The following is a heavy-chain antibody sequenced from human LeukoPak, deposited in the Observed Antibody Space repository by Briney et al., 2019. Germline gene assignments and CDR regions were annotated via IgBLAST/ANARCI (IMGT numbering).Heavy chain of an antibody. CDR2: IYPGDSDT. CDR3: ARGNTGYSGNHYKGLFFSSDY. V-gene: IGHV5-51*01. CDR1: GYSFTNYW. Sequence: GESLKISCKASGYSFTNYWIGWVRQMPGKGLEWMGVIYPGDSDTRYSPSFQGQVTISADKSINTAYLQWSSLKAPDTAMYYCARGNTGYSGNHYKGLFFSSDYWGQGTLVTVSS. D-gene: IGHD3-10*01. J-gene: IGHJ4*02.